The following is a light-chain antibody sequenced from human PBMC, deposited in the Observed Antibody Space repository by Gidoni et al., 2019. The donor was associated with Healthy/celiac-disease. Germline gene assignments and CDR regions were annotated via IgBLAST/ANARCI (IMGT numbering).Light chain of an antibody. J-gene: IGKJ2*01. CDR3: QKDGSSHT. CDR2: GAS. Sequence: DIVLTPSPGTLSLSPGERATLSCRASQSVSSSYLAWYQQKPGQAPRLLIYGASSRATGLPDRFSGSGSGTDFTLTISRLEPEDLAVYYCQKDGSSHTFGQGTKLEIK. CDR1: QSVSSSY. V-gene: IGKV3-20*01.